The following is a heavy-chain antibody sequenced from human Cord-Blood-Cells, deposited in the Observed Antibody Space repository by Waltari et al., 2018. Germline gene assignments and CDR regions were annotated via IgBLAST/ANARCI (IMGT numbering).Heavy chain of an antibody. CDR1: GYTFTSYA. CDR3: ARDPSVQLRYFDWLLYPDY. Sequence: QVQLVQSGAEVKKPGASVKVSCKASGYTFTSYAMHWVCQAPGHRQEWMGWINAGNGNTKYSQKFQGRVTITRDTSASTAYMELSSLRSEDTAVYYCARDPSVQLRYFDWLLYPDYWGQGTLVTVSS. CDR2: INAGNGNT. J-gene: IGHJ4*02. V-gene: IGHV1-3*01. D-gene: IGHD3-9*01.